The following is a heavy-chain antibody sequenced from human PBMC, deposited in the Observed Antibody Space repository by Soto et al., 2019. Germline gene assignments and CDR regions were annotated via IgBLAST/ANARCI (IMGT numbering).Heavy chain of an antibody. D-gene: IGHD7-27*01. V-gene: IGHV1-3*01. J-gene: IGHJ4*02. CDR1: GYTFSGYA. Sequence: ASVKVSCKASGYTFSGYAMHWVRQAPGQRLEWMGWINAGYGNTKSSQKFQDRVTISRDTSASTAYMELTSLRSEDTAVYYCARDTGDGTFDFWGQGXLVTVSS. CDR2: INAGYGNT. CDR3: ARDTGDGTFDF.